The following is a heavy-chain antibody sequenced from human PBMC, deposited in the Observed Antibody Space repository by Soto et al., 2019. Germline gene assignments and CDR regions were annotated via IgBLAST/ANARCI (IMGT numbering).Heavy chain of an antibody. J-gene: IGHJ4*02. CDR3: ARHTSELELNYYYFEY. CDR2: IYYSGST. CDR1: GGSISSSSYY. D-gene: IGHD1-7*01. V-gene: IGHV4-39*01. Sequence: SETLSLTCTVSGGSISSSSYYWGWIRQPPGKGLEWIGSIYYSGSTYYNPSLKSRVTISVDTSKNQFSLKLSSVTAADTAVYYCARHTSELELNYYYFEYWGQGTLVTLSS.